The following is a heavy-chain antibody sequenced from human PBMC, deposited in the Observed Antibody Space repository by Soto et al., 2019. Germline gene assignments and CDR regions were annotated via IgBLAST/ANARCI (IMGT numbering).Heavy chain of an antibody. CDR3: ATHDSSGYRTGAYFDY. V-gene: IGHV1-69*06. CDR1: GGSFSSYA. Sequence: SSVKVSRKASGGSFSSYAISWVRQAPGQGLERMGGIIPIFGTANYAQKFQGRVTITADKSTSTAYMELSSLRSEDTAVYYCATHDSSGYRTGAYFDYWGQGTLVTVSS. D-gene: IGHD3-22*01. J-gene: IGHJ4*02. CDR2: IIPIFGTA.